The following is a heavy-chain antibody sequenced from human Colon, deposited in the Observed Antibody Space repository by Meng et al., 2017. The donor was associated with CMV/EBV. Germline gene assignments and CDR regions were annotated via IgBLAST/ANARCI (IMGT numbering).Heavy chain of an antibody. V-gene: IGHV3-30-3*01. D-gene: IGHD3-3*01. CDR3: ASRPGAIFGVVIIPNFDY. Sequence: GESLKISCAASGFTFSSYAMHWVRQAPGKGLEWVAVISYDGSNEYYADSVKGRFSISRDNSKNTVYLQMNSLRAEDTAVYYCASRPGAIFGVVIIPNFDYWGQGTLVTVSS. CDR2: ISYDGSNE. J-gene: IGHJ4*02. CDR1: GFTFSSYA.